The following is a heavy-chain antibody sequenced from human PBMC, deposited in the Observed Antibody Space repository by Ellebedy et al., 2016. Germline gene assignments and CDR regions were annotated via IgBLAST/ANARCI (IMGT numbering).Heavy chain of an antibody. CDR2: IIPIFGTA. V-gene: IGHV1-69*05. Sequence: SVKVSXXASGGTFSSYAISWVRQAPGQGLEWMGGIIPIFGTANYAQKFQGRVTMTRNTSISTAYMELSSLRSEDTAVYYCARPRIAAAGRHYFDYWGQGTLVTVSS. J-gene: IGHJ4*02. CDR3: ARPRIAAAGRHYFDY. CDR1: GGTFSSYA. D-gene: IGHD6-13*01.